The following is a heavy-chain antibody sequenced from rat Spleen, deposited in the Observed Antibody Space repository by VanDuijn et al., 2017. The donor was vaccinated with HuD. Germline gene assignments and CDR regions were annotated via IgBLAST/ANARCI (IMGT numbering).Heavy chain of an antibody. CDR2: ISPVGGGI. CDR1: GFTFSDYY. Sequence: EVQLVESGGGLVQPGRSLKLSCAASGFTFSDYYMAWVRQAPTKGLEWVATISPVGGGIYYPDSVQGRFTISRHNAKSTLYLQMDSLRSEDTATYYCVRHGYTRYYFDYWGQGVMVTVSS. CDR3: VRHGYTRYYFDY. V-gene: IGHV5-25*01. J-gene: IGHJ2*01. D-gene: IGHD1-9*01.